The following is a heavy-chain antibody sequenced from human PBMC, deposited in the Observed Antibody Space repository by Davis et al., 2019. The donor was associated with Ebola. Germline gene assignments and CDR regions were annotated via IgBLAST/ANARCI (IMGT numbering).Heavy chain of an antibody. V-gene: IGHV1-69*06. CDR3: ASIAAAFANWFDP. Sequence: AASVKVSCKASGYTFTGYYMHWVRQAPGQGLEWMGGIIPIFGTANYAQKFQGRVTITADKSTSTAYMELSSLRSEDTAVYYCASIAAAFANWFDPWGQGTLVTVSS. CDR2: IIPIFGTA. CDR1: GYTFTGYY. D-gene: IGHD6-13*01. J-gene: IGHJ5*02.